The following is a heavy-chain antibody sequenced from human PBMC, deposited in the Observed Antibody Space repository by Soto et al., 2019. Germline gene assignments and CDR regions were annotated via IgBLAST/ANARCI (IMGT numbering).Heavy chain of an antibody. D-gene: IGHD2-2*01. CDR3: ARVSSSIVVVPDYGMDV. V-gene: IGHV1-18*04. J-gene: IGHJ6*02. Sequence: QGPLVQSGAEVKKPGASVKVSCKASGYTFISHGITWVRQAPGQGLEWMGWISVKNGNTKYAQKVQDRVTMTTDTSTSTAYLEVRSLRSDDTAVYYCARVSSSIVVVPDYGMDVWGQGTTVTVSS. CDR2: ISVKNGNT. CDR1: GYTFISHG.